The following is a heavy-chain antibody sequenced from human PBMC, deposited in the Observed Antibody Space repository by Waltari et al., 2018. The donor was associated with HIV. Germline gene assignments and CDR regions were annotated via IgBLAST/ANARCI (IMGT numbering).Heavy chain of an antibody. CDR3: ARAGLRQLGRPYYYGLDV. V-gene: IGHV1-69*04. CDR2: IIQALGST. D-gene: IGHD6-6*01. Sequence: QDQLVQSGAEVRKPGSSVKVSCKASADTFNSYALNWVRQAPGQGPEWLGRIIQALGSTNYAPRFRGRVTITADKSTTTAYMELSRLTSEDTAVYFCARAGLRQLGRPYYYGLDVWGQGTTVTVSS. CDR1: ADTFNSYA. J-gene: IGHJ6*02.